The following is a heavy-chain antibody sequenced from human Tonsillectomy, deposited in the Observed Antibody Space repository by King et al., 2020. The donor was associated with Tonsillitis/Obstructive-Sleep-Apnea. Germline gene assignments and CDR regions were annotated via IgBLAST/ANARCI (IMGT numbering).Heavy chain of an antibody. CDR3: ARYCNGGSCSNDAFDI. V-gene: IGHV3-72*01. J-gene: IGHJ3*02. Sequence: VQLVESGGGLVQPGGSLRLSCAASGFTFSDHYMDWVRQAPGKGLEWVGRIRNKANSYTTEYAASVKGRFTISRDDSKNSLYLQMNSLKTEDTAVYYCARYCNGGSCSNDAFDIWGQGTMVTVSS. CDR2: IRNKANSYTT. CDR1: GFTFSDHY. D-gene: IGHD2-15*01.